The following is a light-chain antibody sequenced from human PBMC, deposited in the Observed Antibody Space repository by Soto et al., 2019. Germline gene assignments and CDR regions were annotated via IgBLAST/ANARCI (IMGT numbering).Light chain of an antibody. V-gene: IGKV1-27*01. CDR1: QAMGVY. CDR3: QKYNSAPRT. J-gene: IGKJ4*01. CDR2: AAS. Sequence: DIQVTQSPSSLSASLGDRVTITCRANQAMGVYLAWFQQQPGKVPKLLIYAASALQSGVPSRFSGSGSGTDFTLTISSLQPEDIATYYCQKYNSAPRTFGGGTKVEI.